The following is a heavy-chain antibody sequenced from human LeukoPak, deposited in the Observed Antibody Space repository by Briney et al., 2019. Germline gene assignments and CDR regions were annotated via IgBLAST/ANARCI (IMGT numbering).Heavy chain of an antibody. CDR1: GFTFSTYS. J-gene: IGHJ4*02. CDR3: ARGPRGWYVDY. CDR2: ISSSSSTI. Sequence: PGGSLRLSCAASGFTFSTYSMNWVRQAPGKGLEWVSYISSSSSTIYYADSVKGRFTISRDYAKNSLYLQMNSLRAEDTAVYYCARGPRGWYVDYWGQGTLVTVSS. D-gene: IGHD6-19*01. V-gene: IGHV3-48*01.